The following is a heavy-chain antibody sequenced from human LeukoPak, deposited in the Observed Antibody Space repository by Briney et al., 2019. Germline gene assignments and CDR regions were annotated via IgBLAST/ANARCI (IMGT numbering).Heavy chain of an antibody. CDR3: ARDTALDY. CDR2: INPNSGGT. J-gene: IGHJ4*02. Sequence: ASVTVSCTASGYTFTGYYMHWVRQAPGQGLEWMVWINPNSGGTNYAQKFQGRVTMTRDTSISTAYMELSRLRSDDTAVYYCARDTALDYWGQGTLVTVSS. CDR1: GYTFTGYY. V-gene: IGHV1-2*02. D-gene: IGHD5-18*01.